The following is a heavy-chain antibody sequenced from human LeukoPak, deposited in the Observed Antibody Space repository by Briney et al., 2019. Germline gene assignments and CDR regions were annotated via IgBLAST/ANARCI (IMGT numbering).Heavy chain of an antibody. CDR3: AKPFLRLGELSLGY. CDR1: GFTFSSYA. J-gene: IGHJ4*02. D-gene: IGHD3-16*02. Sequence: GGSLRLSCAASGFTFSSYAMSWVRQAPGKGLEWVSAISGSGGSTYYADSVKGRFTISRDNSKNTLYLQMNSLRAEDTAVYYCAKPFLRLGELSLGYWGQGTLVTVSS. CDR2: ISGSGGST. V-gene: IGHV3-23*01.